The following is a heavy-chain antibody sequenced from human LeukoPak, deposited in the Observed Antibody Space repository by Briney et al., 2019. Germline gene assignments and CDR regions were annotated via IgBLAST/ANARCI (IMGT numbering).Heavy chain of an antibody. CDR1: GFTFSSYG. J-gene: IGHJ4*02. CDR3: ASEQQQLVSRSGDY. Sequence: GGSLRLSCAASGFTFSSYGMSWVRRAPGKGLEWDSAISGSGGSTYYADSVKGRFTISRDNSKNTLYLQMNSLRAEDTAVYYCASEQQQLVSRSGDYWGQGTLVTVSS. CDR2: ISGSGGST. D-gene: IGHD6-13*01. V-gene: IGHV3-23*01.